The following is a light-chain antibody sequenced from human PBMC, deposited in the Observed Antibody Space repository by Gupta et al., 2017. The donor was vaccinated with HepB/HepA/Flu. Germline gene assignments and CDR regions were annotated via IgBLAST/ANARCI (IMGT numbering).Light chain of an antibody. V-gene: IGKV3-20*01. J-gene: IGKJ2*01. CDR2: GAS. CDR1: QSVSSSY. Sequence: EIVLTQSPGTLSLSPGERATLSCRASQSVSSSYLAWYQQKPGQAPRLLIYGASSRATGIPDRFSGSGSGTDFTLTSRRLEHEDFEVYYCQHYGIYQFGQGTKLEIK. CDR3: QHYGIYQ.